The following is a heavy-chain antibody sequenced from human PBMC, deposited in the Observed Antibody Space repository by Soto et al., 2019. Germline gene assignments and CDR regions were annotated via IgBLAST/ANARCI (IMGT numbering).Heavy chain of an antibody. Sequence: ASVKVSCKASGGTFSSYTISWVRQAPGQGLEWMGRIIPILGIANYAQKFQGRVTITADKSTGTAYMELSSLRSEDTAVYYCARDSEGYCSSTSCYVRFYYWGQGTLVTVSS. V-gene: IGHV1-69*04. CDR1: GGTFSSYT. D-gene: IGHD2-2*01. CDR2: IIPILGIA. CDR3: ARDSEGYCSSTSCYVRFYY. J-gene: IGHJ4*02.